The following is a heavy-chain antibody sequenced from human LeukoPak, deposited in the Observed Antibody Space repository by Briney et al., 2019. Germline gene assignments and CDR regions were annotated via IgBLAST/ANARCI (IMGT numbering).Heavy chain of an antibody. Sequence: GGSLRLSCAASGFTFSSYWMHWVRQAPGKGLVWVSSINTDGSSTSYADSVKGRFTISRDDPKNTLYLQMNSLRVEDTAVYYCTRRDGMDVWGQGTTVTVSS. CDR2: INTDGSST. CDR3: TRRDGMDV. J-gene: IGHJ6*02. CDR1: GFTFSSYW. V-gene: IGHV3-74*01.